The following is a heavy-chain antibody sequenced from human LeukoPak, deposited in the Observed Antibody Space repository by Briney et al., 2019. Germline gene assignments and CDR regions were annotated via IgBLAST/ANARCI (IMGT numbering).Heavy chain of an antibody. D-gene: IGHD3-22*01. Sequence: GGSLRLSCSASGFTFSRYGMHWVRQAPGKGLEYVSAIVSNGDSTYYADSVKGRFTISRDNAKNTLYLQMSSLRPDDTAVYYCVNPGWYYDSSGYSYYYGMDVWGQGTTVTVSS. V-gene: IGHV3-64D*09. CDR2: IVSNGDST. CDR1: GFTFSRYG. J-gene: IGHJ6*02. CDR3: VNPGWYYDSSGYSYYYGMDV.